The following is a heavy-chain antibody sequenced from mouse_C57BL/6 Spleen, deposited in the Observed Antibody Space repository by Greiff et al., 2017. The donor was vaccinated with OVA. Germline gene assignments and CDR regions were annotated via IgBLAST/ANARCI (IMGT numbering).Heavy chain of an antibody. CDR2: INPGSGGT. CDR1: GYAFTNYL. Sequence: QVQLKESGAELVRPGTSVKVSCKASGYAFTNYLIEWVKQRPGQGLEWIGVINPGSGGTNYNEKFKGKSTLTQDKTSSTAYIQLSSLTSEDSAVYFCARSEDGYYGAMYYWGQGTSLTVSS. D-gene: IGHD2-3*01. CDR3: ARSEDGYYGAMYY. J-gene: IGHJ4*01. V-gene: IGHV1-54*01.